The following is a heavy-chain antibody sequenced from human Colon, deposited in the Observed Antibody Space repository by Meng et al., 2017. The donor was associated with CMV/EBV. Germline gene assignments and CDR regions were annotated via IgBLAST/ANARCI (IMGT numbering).Heavy chain of an antibody. Sequence: ASVKVSCKASGGTFSSDAINWVRQAPGQGLEWMGWISAYNGRRRYAQRFEGRVSVTTDTSTYTTYMELKNLRSDDTAVYYCARDPGDDSRGLERFDPWGQGTLVTVSS. CDR1: GGTFSSDA. V-gene: IGHV1-18*01. D-gene: IGHD1-1*01. CDR3: ARDPGDDSRGLERFDP. J-gene: IGHJ5*02. CDR2: ISAYNGRR.